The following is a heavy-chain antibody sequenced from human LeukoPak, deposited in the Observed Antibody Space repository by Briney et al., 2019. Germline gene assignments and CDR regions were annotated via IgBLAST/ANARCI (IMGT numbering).Heavy chain of an antibody. Sequence: SETLSLTCTVSGGSISSYYWSWIRQPPGKGLEWIGYIYYSRSTNYNPSLKSRVTISVDTSKNQFSLKLSSVTAADTAVYYCARGQIQLPGGIDPWGQGTLVTDSS. CDR2: IYYSRST. CDR3: ARGQIQLPGGIDP. J-gene: IGHJ5*02. D-gene: IGHD5-18*01. V-gene: IGHV4-59*01. CDR1: GGSISSYY.